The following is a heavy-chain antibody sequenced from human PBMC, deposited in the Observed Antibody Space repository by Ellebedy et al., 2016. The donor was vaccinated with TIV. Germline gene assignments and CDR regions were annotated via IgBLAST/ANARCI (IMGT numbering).Heavy chain of an antibody. J-gene: IGHJ5*02. CDR1: GGSISSRDYY. D-gene: IGHD2/OR15-2a*01. Sequence: SETLSLXXHVSGGSISSRDYYWGWIRQPPGKGLEWIGSIYYGGNSYHSPSLRSRITIDVDTSKNQLSLKLTSVTAADTAVYYCANQYYLSTRFDTWGQGTLVTVSS. CDR3: ANQYYLSTRFDT. V-gene: IGHV4-39*01. CDR2: IYYGGNS.